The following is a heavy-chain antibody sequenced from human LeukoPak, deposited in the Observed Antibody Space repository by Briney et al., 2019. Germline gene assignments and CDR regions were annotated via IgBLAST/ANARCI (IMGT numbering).Heavy chain of an antibody. V-gene: IGHV3-23*01. J-gene: IGHJ4*02. CDR3: GKDGHCHDSVCPTKIVVAGYVDH. CDR2: IGDSGAFT. D-gene: IGHD2-15*01. Sequence: PGGSLRLSCVASGFAFGNFGMTWVRQIPGKGPEYVASIGDSGAFTFYAASVRGRFSLSRDNSKNIVFLHMNSLTAEDTALYYCGKDGHCHDSVCPTKIVVAGYVDHWGQGTLVTVSS. CDR1: GFAFGNFG.